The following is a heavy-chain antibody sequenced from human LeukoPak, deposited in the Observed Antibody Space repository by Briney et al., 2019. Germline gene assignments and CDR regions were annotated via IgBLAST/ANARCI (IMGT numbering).Heavy chain of an antibody. D-gene: IGHD2-2*01. CDR1: GXTFDDYG. J-gene: IGHJ6*02. CDR3: ARDPIVVPAGYYYGMDV. Sequence: GGSLRLSCAASGXTFDDYGMSWVRQAPGKGLEWVSGINWNGGSTGYADSVKGRFTISRDNAKNSLYPQMNSLRAEDTALYYCARDPIVVPAGYYYGMDVWGQGTTVTVSS. CDR2: INWNGGST. V-gene: IGHV3-20*04.